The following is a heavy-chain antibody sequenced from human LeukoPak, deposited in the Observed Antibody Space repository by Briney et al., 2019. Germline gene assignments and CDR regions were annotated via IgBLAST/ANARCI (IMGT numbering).Heavy chain of an antibody. V-gene: IGHV3-30*02. D-gene: IGHD2-8*01. CDR2: IRYDERNK. J-gene: IGHJ6*02. CDR3: AKEYYLYGIDV. CDR1: GFTFSNYG. Sequence: PGGSLRLSCAASGFTFSNYGMHWVRQAPGKGLEWVAFIRYDERNKYYADSVKGRFTISRDNSKNTLYLQMNSLRAEDTAVYYCAKEYYLYGIDVWGQGTTVTVSS.